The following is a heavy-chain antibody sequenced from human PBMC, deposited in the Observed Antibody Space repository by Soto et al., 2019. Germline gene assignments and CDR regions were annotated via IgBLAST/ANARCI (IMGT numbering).Heavy chain of an antibody. Sequence: QVQLQESGPGLVKPSGTLSLTCAVSGGSISSSNWWSWVRQPPGKGLEWIGEIYHSGSTNYNPSLKSRVTQPVNKSKNQFSLKLSSVAAADTAVYYCARTPLIAAAGTLYFQHWGQGTLVTVSS. J-gene: IGHJ1*01. CDR1: GGSISSSNW. CDR3: ARTPLIAAAGTLYFQH. V-gene: IGHV4-4*02. D-gene: IGHD6-13*01. CDR2: IYHSGST.